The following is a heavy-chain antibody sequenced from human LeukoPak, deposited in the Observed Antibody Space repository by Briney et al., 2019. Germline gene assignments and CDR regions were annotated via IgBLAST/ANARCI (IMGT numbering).Heavy chain of an antibody. CDR1: GYTFSSYG. J-gene: IGHJ4*02. CDR2: ISAYNGNT. CDR3: ARYSSSWYRQDY. Sequence: ASVKVSCKASGYTFSSYGINWVRQAPGEGLEWMGWISAYNGNTNYAQKLQGKFTMTTDTSTSTAYMELRSLRSDDTAVYYCARYSSSWYRQDYWGQGTLVTVSS. V-gene: IGHV1-18*01. D-gene: IGHD6-13*01.